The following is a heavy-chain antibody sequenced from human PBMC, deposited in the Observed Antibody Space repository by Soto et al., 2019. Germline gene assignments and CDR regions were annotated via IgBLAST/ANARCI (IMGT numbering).Heavy chain of an antibody. CDR1: GYSFTSYW. V-gene: IGHV5-51*01. Sequence: GESLNISCKGSGYSFTSYWIGWVRQMPGKGLEWMGIIYPGDSDTRYSPSFQGQVTISADKSISTAYLQWSSLKASDTAMYYCARHEGVVVAATRDYYYYGMDGWGQGNTVTVYS. J-gene: IGHJ6*02. CDR2: IYPGDSDT. CDR3: ARHEGVVVAATRDYYYYGMDG. D-gene: IGHD2-15*01.